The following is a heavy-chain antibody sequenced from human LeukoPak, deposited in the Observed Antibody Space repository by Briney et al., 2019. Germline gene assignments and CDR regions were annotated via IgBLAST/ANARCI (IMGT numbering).Heavy chain of an antibody. CDR1: GFRVSCNY. CDR3: ARDHDTRVGRYYYMDV. D-gene: IGHD1-26*01. J-gene: IGHJ6*03. Sequence: GGSLRLSCAASGFRVSCNYMHWVRQAPGKGLEWVSVVYSGGNTDYADSVKGRFSISRDNSKNTLVLQVNSLRDDDTAVYYCARDHDTRVGRYYYMDVWGKGATVTVS. CDR2: VYSGGNT. V-gene: IGHV3-53*01.